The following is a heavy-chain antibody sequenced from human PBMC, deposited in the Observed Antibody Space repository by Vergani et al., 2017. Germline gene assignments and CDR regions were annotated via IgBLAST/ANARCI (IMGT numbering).Heavy chain of an antibody. V-gene: IGHV4-59*01. D-gene: IGHD2-2*01. CDR2: IYYSGST. CDR1: GGSICSYY. Sequence: QVQLQESGPGLVKPSETLSLTCTVSGGSICSYYWSWIRQPPGKGLEWIGYIYYSGSTNYNPSLKSRVTISVDTSKNQFSLKLSSVTAADTAVYYCARVRLVPAAIYYMDVWGKGTTVTVSS. J-gene: IGHJ6*03. CDR3: ARVRLVPAAIYYMDV.